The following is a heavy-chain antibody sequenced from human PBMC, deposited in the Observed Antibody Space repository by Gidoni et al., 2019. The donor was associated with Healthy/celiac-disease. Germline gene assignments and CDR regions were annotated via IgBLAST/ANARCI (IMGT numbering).Heavy chain of an antibody. J-gene: IGHJ1*01. CDR1: GFTFRSCA. D-gene: IGHD2-15*01. Sequence: EVQLFESGGGLVQPGGSLRLSCAASGFTFRSCAMSWVHQAPGKGLCWVSAISGSGGSTYYADAVNGRFTISRDNSKNTLYLQMNSLRAEDTAVYYCAKSAVVVAATNFQHWGQGTLVTVSS. CDR2: ISGSGGST. V-gene: IGHV3-23*01. CDR3: AKSAVVVAATNFQH.